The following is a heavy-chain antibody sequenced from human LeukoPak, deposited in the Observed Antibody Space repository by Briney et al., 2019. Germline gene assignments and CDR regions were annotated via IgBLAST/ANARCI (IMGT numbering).Heavy chain of an antibody. J-gene: IGHJ3*02. CDR1: GYTFTSYG. CDR2: ISAYNGNT. Sequence: ASVKVSCKASGYTFTSYGISWVRQAPGQGLEWMGWISAYNGNTNYAQKLQGRVTMTTDTSTSTAYMELRSLRSDDTAVYHCARSVIVVVKGAFDIWGQGTMVTVSS. V-gene: IGHV1-18*01. D-gene: IGHD3-22*01. CDR3: ARSVIVVVKGAFDI.